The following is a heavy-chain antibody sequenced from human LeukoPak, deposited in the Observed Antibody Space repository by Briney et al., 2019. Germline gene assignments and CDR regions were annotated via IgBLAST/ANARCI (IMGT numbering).Heavy chain of an antibody. CDR2: IIPIFGTA. CDR1: GGTFSSYA. J-gene: IGHJ5*02. V-gene: IGHV1-69*13. CDR3: ARDNSVRDEAWWFNP. Sequence: SVKVSCKASGGTFSSYAISWVRHAPGQGLEWMGGIIPIFGTANYAQKFQGRVTITADESTSTAYMELSSLRSADTAVYYCARDNSVRDEAWWFNPWGQGTLVTVSS. D-gene: IGHD5-24*01.